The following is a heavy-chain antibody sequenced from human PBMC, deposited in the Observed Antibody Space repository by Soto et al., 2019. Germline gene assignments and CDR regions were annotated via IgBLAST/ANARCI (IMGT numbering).Heavy chain of an antibody. D-gene: IGHD1-26*01. CDR1: GFSISDYG. J-gene: IGHJ6*02. Sequence: QVQLVESGGGVVQPGWSLRLSCAASGFSISDYGMEWVRQAPGKGLEWVALISYDGNNTYYADSVKARFTISRDNSKDTLFLQMTGLLAEDTAVYYCAKGAGDRLSLGMDVWGQGTTVTVSS. CDR2: ISYDGNNT. CDR3: AKGAGDRLSLGMDV. V-gene: IGHV3-30*18.